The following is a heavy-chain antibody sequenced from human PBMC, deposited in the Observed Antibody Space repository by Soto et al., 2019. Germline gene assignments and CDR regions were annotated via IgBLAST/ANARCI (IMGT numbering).Heavy chain of an antibody. J-gene: IGHJ2*01. CDR1: GFTFSSYA. CDR3: AKGIASKTRPLGKYFDL. D-gene: IGHD6-13*01. V-gene: IGHV3-23*01. CDR2: ISGSGGST. Sequence: EVQLLESGGGLVQPGGSLRLSCAASGFTFSSYAMSWVRQAPGKGLEWVSAISGSGGSTYYADSVKGRFTISRDNSKNTLFVQMGNLRAEDTAVYYCAKGIASKTRPLGKYFDLWGRGTLVTVSS.